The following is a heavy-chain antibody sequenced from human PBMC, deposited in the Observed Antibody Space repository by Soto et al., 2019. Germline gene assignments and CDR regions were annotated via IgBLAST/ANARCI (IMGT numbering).Heavy chain of an antibody. CDR1: GGSISTSSYY. V-gene: IGHV4-39*01. J-gene: IGHJ4*02. CDR2: IYVSGST. D-gene: IGHD3-22*01. Sequence: QLQLQESGPGLVKPSETLSLTCNVSGGSISTSSYYWGWIRQPPGKGLEWIGSIYVSGSTYYNPSLKSRVTSSVDTSKNQFSLKLSSVTAADTAVYYCARDYDSSGDYWGQGTLVTVSS. CDR3: ARDYDSSGDY.